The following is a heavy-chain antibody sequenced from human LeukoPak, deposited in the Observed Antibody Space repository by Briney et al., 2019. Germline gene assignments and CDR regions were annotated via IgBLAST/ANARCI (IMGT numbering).Heavy chain of an antibody. V-gene: IGHV3-23*01. CDR3: AKGGATAIDY. CDR2: ISDSGGSA. J-gene: IGHJ4*02. CDR1: GFTFSSYA. Sequence: SGGSLRLSCAASGFTFSSYAMSWVRQAPGKGLEWVSSISDSGGSAYYTDSVKGRFTISRDNSKNTLYLQMNSLRAEDTAVYYCAKGGATAIDYWGQGTLVTVSS. D-gene: IGHD5-12*01.